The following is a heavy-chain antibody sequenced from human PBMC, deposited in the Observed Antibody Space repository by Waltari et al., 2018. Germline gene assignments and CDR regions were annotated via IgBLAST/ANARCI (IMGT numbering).Heavy chain of an antibody. J-gene: IGHJ5*02. CDR3: ARDLTGAPNLFDP. CDR2: IYYSGST. Sequence: QLQLQESGPGLVKPSETLSLTCTVSGGSISSSSYYWGWIRQPPGKGLEWIGSIYYSGSTYHNPSLKRRVTISVDTSKNQFPLKLSSVTAADTAVYYCARDLTGAPNLFDPWGQGTLVTVSS. CDR1: GGSISSSSYY. D-gene: IGHD7-27*01. V-gene: IGHV4-39*07.